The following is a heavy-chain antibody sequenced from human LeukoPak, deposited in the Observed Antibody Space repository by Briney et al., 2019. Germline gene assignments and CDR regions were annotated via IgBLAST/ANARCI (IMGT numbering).Heavy chain of an antibody. CDR3: ARDRVVRGRQPEIDY. J-gene: IGHJ4*02. CDR1: GYTFTGYY. V-gene: IGHV1-2*02. CDR2: INPNSGGT. Sequence: ASVKVSCKASGYTFTGYYMHWVRQAPGQGLEWMGWINPNSGGTNYAQKFQGRVTMTRDTSISTAYTELSRLRSDDTAVYYCARDRVVRGRQPEIDYWGQGTLVTVSS. D-gene: IGHD3-10*01.